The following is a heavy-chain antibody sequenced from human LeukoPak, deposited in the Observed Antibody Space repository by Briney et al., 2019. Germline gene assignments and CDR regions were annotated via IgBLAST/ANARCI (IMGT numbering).Heavy chain of an antibody. Sequence: SVKVSCKASGGTFSSYAISRVRQAPGQGLEWMGRIIPILGIANYAQKFQGRVTITADKSTSTAYMELSSLRSEDTAVYYCARVGARYSGYDSSLSFDYWGQGTLVTVSS. V-gene: IGHV1-69*04. J-gene: IGHJ4*02. CDR3: ARVGARYSGYDSSLSFDY. CDR1: GGTFSSYA. D-gene: IGHD5-12*01. CDR2: IIPILGIA.